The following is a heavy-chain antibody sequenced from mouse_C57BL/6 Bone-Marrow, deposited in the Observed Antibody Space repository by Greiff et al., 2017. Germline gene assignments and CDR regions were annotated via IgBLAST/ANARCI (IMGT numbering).Heavy chain of an antibody. CDR2: INPNNGGT. CDR3: ARGKSYGPFDY. D-gene: IGHD1-1*02. J-gene: IGHJ2*01. Sequence: VQLQQSGPELVKPGASVKISCKASGYTFTDYYMNWVKQSHGKSLEWIGDINPNNGGTSYNQKFKGKATLTVDKSSSTAYMELRSLTSEDSAVYYCARGKSYGPFDYWGQGTTLTVSS. V-gene: IGHV1-26*01. CDR1: GYTFTDYY.